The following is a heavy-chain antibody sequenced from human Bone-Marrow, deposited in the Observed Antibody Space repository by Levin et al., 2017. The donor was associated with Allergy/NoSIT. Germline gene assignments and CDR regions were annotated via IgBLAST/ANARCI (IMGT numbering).Heavy chain of an antibody. J-gene: IGHJ4*02. CDR3: VRALRGYSGYDSVY. CDR2: INTDGSIT. Sequence: AGGSLRLSCAASGFTFSSYWMHWVRQAPGRGLVWVSRINTDGSITTYADSVKGRLTISRDNAKNTLYLQMNSLRAEDTAVYYCVRALRGYSGYDSVYWGQGTLVTVSS. CDR1: GFTFSSYW. D-gene: IGHD5-12*01. V-gene: IGHV3-74*01.